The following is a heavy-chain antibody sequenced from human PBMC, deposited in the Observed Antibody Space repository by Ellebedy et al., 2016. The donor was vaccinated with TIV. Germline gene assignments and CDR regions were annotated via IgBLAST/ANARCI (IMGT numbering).Heavy chain of an antibody. J-gene: IGHJ4*02. D-gene: IGHD5-12*01. CDR1: GFTFTTYW. V-gene: IGHV3-7*03. CDR3: ARDPNSPGDTGYGDY. Sequence: PGGSLRLSCAASGFTFTTYWMSWVRQAPGKGLEWVANMNQVGSEKYYVDSVKGRFTISRDNAQNSLYLHMNNLRAEETAVYYCARDPNSPGDTGYGDYWGQGVVVTVST. CDR2: MNQVGSEK.